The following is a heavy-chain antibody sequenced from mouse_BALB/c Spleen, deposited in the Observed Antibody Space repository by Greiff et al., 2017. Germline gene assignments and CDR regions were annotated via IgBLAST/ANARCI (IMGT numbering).Heavy chain of an antibody. CDR1: GYTFTSYY. CDR3: TRSEGYRYDGFAY. J-gene: IGHJ3*01. D-gene: IGHD2-14*01. Sequence: QVQLQQRGSELVRPGASVKLSCKASGYTFTSYYMYWVKQRPGQGLEWIGEINPSNGGTNFNEKFKSKATLTVDKSSSTAYMQLSSLTSEDSAVYYCTRSEGYRYDGFAYWGQGTLVTVSA. CDR2: INPSNGGT. V-gene: IGHV1S16*01.